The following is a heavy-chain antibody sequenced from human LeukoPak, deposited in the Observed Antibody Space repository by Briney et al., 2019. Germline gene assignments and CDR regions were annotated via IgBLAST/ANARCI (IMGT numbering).Heavy chain of an antibody. J-gene: IGHJ3*02. CDR2: IHYSGTT. D-gene: IGHD4-17*01. CDR3: ARDDDYGDYFDAFDI. Sequence: SETLSLTCTVSGGSISSYYWSWIRQPPGKGLEWNGCIHYSGTTNYNPSLKSRVTISVDTSKNQFSLKLNSVTAADTAVYYCARDDDYGDYFDAFDIWGQGTMVTVSS. V-gene: IGHV4-59*12. CDR1: GGSISSYY.